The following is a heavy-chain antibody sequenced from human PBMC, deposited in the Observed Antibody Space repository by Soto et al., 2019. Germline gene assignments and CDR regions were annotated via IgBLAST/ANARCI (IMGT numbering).Heavy chain of an antibody. D-gene: IGHD1-26*01. Sequence: SETLSLTCTVSGGSISGYYWSWTRQPPGKGLEWIGYIYYSGSTNYNPSLKGRVTISVDTSKNQFSLKLSSVTAADTAVYYCARVGATTFDYWGQGTLVTVSS. CDR2: IYYSGST. CDR3: ARVGATTFDY. CDR1: GGSISGYY. V-gene: IGHV4-59*01. J-gene: IGHJ4*02.